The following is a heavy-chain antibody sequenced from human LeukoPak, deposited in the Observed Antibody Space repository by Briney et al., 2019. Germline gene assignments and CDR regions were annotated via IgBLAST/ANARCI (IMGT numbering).Heavy chain of an antibody. D-gene: IGHD3-22*01. Sequence: GGSLRLSCAASGLTFSTSPMNWVRLAPGNRLEWVSTSGTSGDTYYADSVKGRFTISRDNSKSTLSLQMANLRVEDTAVYYCATKTPGNYPYGYWGQGTLVTVSP. CDR3: ATKTPGNYPYGY. CDR1: GLTFSTSP. V-gene: IGHV3-23*01. J-gene: IGHJ4*02. CDR2: SGTSGDT.